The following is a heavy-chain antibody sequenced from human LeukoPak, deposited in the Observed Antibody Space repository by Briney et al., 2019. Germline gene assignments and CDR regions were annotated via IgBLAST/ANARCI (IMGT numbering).Heavy chain of an antibody. J-gene: IGHJ6*03. CDR1: GGTFSSYA. D-gene: IGHD5-12*01. CDR3: ARVRYSGYLGYYYYMDV. CDR2: IIPIFGTA. Sequence: SVRVSCKASGGTFSSYAISWVRQAPGQGLEWMGGIIPIFGTANYAQKFQGRVTITADKSTSTAYMELSSLRSEDTAVYYCARVRYSGYLGYYYYMDVWGKGTTVTISS. V-gene: IGHV1-69*06.